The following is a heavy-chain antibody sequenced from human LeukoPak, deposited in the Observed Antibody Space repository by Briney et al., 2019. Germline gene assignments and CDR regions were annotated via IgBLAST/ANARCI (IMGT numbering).Heavy chain of an antibody. CDR1: GGSISSYY. CDR2: IYTSGST. D-gene: IGHD2-15*01. V-gene: IGHV4-4*07. Sequence: SETLSLTCTVSGGSISSYYWSWIRQPAGKGLEWIGRIYTSGSTNYNPSLKSRVTISVDTSKNQFSLKLSSVTAADTAVYYCARTAGYCSGGSCYGWFDPWGQGTLVTVSS. CDR3: ARTAGYCSGGSCYGWFDP. J-gene: IGHJ5*02.